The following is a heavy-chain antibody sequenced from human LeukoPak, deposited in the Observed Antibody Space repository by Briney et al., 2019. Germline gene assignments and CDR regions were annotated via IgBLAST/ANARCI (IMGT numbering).Heavy chain of an antibody. J-gene: IGHJ5*02. CDR1: GFTVSSNY. CDR3: AKDLDDFWSGYYT. Sequence: GGSLRLSCAASGFTVSSNYMYWVRQAPGKGLEWVSLIYSGDTTYYADSVKGRFTISRDNSRNTLYLQMNSLRAEDTAVYYCAKDLDDFWSGYYTWGQGTLVTVSS. CDR2: IYSGDTT. D-gene: IGHD3-3*01. V-gene: IGHV3-53*01.